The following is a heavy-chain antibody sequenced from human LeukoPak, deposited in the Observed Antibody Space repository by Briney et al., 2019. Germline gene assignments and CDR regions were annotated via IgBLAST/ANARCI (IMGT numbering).Heavy chain of an antibody. CDR3: ARGPPAKPGTGYYYGMDV. CDR1: GGSFSGYY. V-gene: IGHV4-34*01. J-gene: IGHJ6*02. Sequence: SETLSLTCAAYGGSFSGYYWSWIRQPPGKGPEWIGEINHSGSTNYNPSLKSRVTISVDMSKNQFSLKLSSVTAADTAVYYCARGPPAKPGTGYYYGMDVWGQGTTVTVSS. D-gene: IGHD2-2*01. CDR2: INHSGST.